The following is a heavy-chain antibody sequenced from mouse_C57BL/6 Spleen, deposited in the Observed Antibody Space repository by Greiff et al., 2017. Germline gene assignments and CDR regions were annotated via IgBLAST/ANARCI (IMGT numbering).Heavy chain of an antibody. J-gene: IGHJ3*01. V-gene: IGHV2-3*01. CDR2: IWGDGRT. CDR1: GFSLTSYG. CDR3: AKPGSGYGWFAY. D-gene: IGHD3-2*02. Sequence: VKLMESGPGLVAPSQSLSITCTVSGFSLTSYGVSWVRQPPGKGLEWLGVIWGDGRTNYHSALISRLSISKDNSKSQVFLKLNSLQTDYTATDYCAKPGSGYGWFAYWGQGTLVTVSA.